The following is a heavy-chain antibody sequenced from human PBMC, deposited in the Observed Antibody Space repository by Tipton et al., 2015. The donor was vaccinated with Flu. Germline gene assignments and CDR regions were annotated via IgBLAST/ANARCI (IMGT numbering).Heavy chain of an antibody. CDR1: GGSISSGSYY. Sequence: LRLSCTVSGGSISSGSYYWSWIRQPAGKGLEWIGRIYTSGSTNYNPSLKSRVTISVDTSKNQFSLKLSSVTAAATAVYYCARAEVGELLYGMDVWGQGTTVTVSS. CDR2: IYTSGST. CDR3: ARAEVGELLYGMDV. D-gene: IGHD3-10*01. V-gene: IGHV4-61*02. J-gene: IGHJ6*02.